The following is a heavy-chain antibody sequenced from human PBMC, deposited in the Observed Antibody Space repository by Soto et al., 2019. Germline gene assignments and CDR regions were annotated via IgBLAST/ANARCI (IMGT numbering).Heavy chain of an antibody. CDR1: GFTFSSYW. V-gene: IGHV3-7*01. Sequence: EVQLVESGGGLVQPGGSLRQSCAASGFTFSSYWMSWVRQAPGKGLEWVANIKQDGSEKYYVDSVKGRFTISRDNAKNSLYLQMNSLRAEDTAVYYCARESYDYLWGSYRQTALDIWGQGTMVTVSS. CDR2: IKQDGSEK. J-gene: IGHJ3*02. CDR3: ARESYDYLWGSYRQTALDI. D-gene: IGHD3-16*02.